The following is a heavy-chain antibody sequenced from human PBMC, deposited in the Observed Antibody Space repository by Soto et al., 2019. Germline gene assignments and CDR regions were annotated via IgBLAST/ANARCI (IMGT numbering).Heavy chain of an antibody. J-gene: IGHJ6*02. Sequence: GASVKVSCKTSGGTFSSFAISWVRLVPGQGLEWMGVIIPRFATPTYAQTFQGRVSITADESTSTAYMELSSLRSEDTAVYYCARDRVMRGNSYYYGMDVWGQGTTVTVSS. CDR1: GGTFSSFA. CDR2: IIPRFATP. V-gene: IGHV1-69*13. CDR3: ARDRVMRGNSYYYGMDV. D-gene: IGHD4-4*01.